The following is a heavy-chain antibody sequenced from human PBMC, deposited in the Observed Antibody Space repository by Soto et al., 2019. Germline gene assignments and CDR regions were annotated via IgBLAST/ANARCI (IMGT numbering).Heavy chain of an antibody. Sequence: VQLVESGGGLVKPGGSLRLSCAASGFTFSDFNMNWVRQAPGKGLEWVASITTGSTYIHYADSLKGRFAISRDNAKNSLYLQRNSLKGEDTAVYYCARQYADFGYFDFWSQGVLVTVSS. J-gene: IGHJ4*02. CDR3: ARQYADFGYFDF. CDR2: ITTGSTYI. CDR1: GFTFSDFN. V-gene: IGHV3-21*01. D-gene: IGHD3-10*01.